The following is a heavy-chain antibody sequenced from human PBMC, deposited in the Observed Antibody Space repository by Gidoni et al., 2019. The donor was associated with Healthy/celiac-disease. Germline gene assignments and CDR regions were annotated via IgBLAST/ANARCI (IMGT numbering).Heavy chain of an antibody. CDR3: ARSGSSSGFHDAFDI. CDR2: IWYDGSNK. Sequence: QVQLVESGGGVVQPGRSLRLSCAASGFTFSSYGMHWVRQAPGKGLEWVAVIWYDGSNKYYADSVKGRFTISRDNSKNTLYLQMNSLRAEDTAVYYCARSGSSSGFHDAFDIWGQGTMVTVSS. V-gene: IGHV3-33*01. CDR1: GFTFSSYG. J-gene: IGHJ3*02. D-gene: IGHD6-13*01.